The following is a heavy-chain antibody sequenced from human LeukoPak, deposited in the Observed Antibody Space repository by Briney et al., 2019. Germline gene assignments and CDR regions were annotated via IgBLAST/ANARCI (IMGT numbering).Heavy chain of an antibody. Sequence: HPGGSLRLSCAASGFTFSSYAMHWVRQAPGKGLEWVAVISYDGSNKYYADSVKGRFTISRDNAKNSLYLQMNSLRAEDTAVYYCARSVMVRGVQIAYYYYYMDVWGKGTTVTVSS. CDR3: ARSVMVRGVQIAYYYYYMDV. CDR1: GFTFSSYA. V-gene: IGHV3-30-3*01. J-gene: IGHJ6*03. CDR2: ISYDGSNK. D-gene: IGHD3-10*01.